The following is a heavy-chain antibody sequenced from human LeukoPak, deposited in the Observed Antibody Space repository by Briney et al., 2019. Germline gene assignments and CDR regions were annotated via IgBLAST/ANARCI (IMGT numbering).Heavy chain of an antibody. Sequence: PGGSLRLSCAASGFTFSSYEMNWVRQAPGKGLEWVSYISSSGSTIYYADSVKGRFTISRDNAKNSLYLQMNSLRAEDTAVYYCARDLYSSSWYYFDYWGQGTLVTVS. V-gene: IGHV3-48*03. D-gene: IGHD6-13*01. CDR1: GFTFSSYE. CDR3: ARDLYSSSWYYFDY. CDR2: ISSSGSTI. J-gene: IGHJ4*02.